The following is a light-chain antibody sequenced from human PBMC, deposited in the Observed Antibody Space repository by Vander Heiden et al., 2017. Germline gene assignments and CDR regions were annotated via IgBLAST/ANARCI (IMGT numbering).Light chain of an antibody. CDR1: QSILYSSNNKNY. V-gene: IGKV4-1*01. Sequence: DIVMTQSPDSLAVSLGERATINCKSSQSILYSSNNKNYLAWYQQKPGQPPKLLIYWASTRESGVPDRFSGSGSGTDFTLTISSLQAGDVAVYYCQQYYSTPYTFGQRTKLEIK. J-gene: IGKJ2*01. CDR2: WAS. CDR3: QQYYSTPYT.